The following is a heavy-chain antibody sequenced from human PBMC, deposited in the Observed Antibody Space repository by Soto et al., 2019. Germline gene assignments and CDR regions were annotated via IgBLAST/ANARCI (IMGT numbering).Heavy chain of an antibody. CDR3: AKNFDFWSTSSTISYVYSMGD. Sequence: QVQLVESGGGVVQPGRSLRLSCATSGLTSRRHGLHWVRKAPGKGLEWVAVISDEGSNKQYGESVKGRFTISRDDAQNTLYLQMDSLTSEVTAVYYCAKNFDFWSTSSTISYVYSMGDWGKGTTVTVSS. D-gene: IGHD3-3*01. V-gene: IGHV3-30*18. CDR1: GLTSRRHG. J-gene: IGHJ6*03. CDR2: ISDEGSNK.